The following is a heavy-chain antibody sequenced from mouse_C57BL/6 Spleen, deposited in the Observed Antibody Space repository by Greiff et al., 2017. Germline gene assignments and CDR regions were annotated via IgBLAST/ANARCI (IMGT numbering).Heavy chain of an antibody. V-gene: IGHV1-15*01. J-gene: IGHJ2*01. CDR1: GYTFTDYE. D-gene: IGHD1-1*02. CDR2: IDPETGGT. CDR3: TKGVMAHY. Sequence: VQGVESGAELVRPGASVTLSCKASGYTFTDYEMHWVKQTPVHGLEWIGAIDPETGGTAYNQKFKGKAILTADKSSSTAYMKLRSLASEDSAVYYCTKGVMAHYWGEGTTLTVSS.